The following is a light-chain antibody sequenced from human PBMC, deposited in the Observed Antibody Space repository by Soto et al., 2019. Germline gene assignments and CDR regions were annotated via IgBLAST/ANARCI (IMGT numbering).Light chain of an antibody. J-gene: IGKJ4*01. CDR3: QQYNDYSAT. V-gene: IGKV1-5*03. CDR2: KAS. CDR1: QSVSSW. Sequence: DIQMTQSPSTLSASVGDRVTITCRASQSVSSWLAWYQQKPGKAPKLLIYKASSLESGVPSRFSGSGSGTQFTLTISSLQPDDLATYYCQQYNDYSATFGGGTKVEIK.